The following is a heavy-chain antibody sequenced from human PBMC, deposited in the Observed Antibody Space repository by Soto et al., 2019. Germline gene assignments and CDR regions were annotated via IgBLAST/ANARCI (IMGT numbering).Heavy chain of an antibody. CDR3: ARLITIFGVVIIGYFDY. V-gene: IGHV4-59*08. CDR2: IYYSGST. J-gene: IGHJ4*02. CDR1: GGSISSYY. D-gene: IGHD3-3*01. Sequence: SETLSLTCTVSGGSISSYYWSWIRQPPGKGLEWIGYIYYSGSTNYNPSLKSRVTISVDTSKNQFSPKLSSVTAADTAVYYCARLITIFGVVIIGYFDYWGQGTLVTVSS.